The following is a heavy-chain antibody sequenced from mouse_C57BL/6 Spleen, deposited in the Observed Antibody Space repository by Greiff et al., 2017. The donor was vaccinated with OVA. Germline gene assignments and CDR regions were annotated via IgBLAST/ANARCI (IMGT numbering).Heavy chain of an antibody. Sequence: EVKVVESGGGLVQPKGSLKLSCAASGFTFNTYAMHWVRQAPGKGLEWVARIRSKSSNYATYYADSVKDRFTISRDDSQSMLYLQMNNLKTEDTAMYYCVRDPSYYYGSSYGYFDVWGTGTTVTVSS. V-gene: IGHV10-3*01. CDR1: GFTFNTYA. CDR3: VRDPSYYYGSSYGYFDV. J-gene: IGHJ1*03. CDR2: IRSKSSNYAT. D-gene: IGHD1-1*01.